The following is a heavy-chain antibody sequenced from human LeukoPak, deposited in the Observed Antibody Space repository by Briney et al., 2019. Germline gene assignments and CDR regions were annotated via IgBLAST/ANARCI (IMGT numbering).Heavy chain of an antibody. J-gene: IGHJ4*02. Sequence: PGESLRLSCAASGFTFSSYGMHWVRQAPGKGLEWVAVIWYDGSNKYYADSVKGRFTISRDNSKNTLYLQMNSLRAEDTAVYYCAKGWDYYDSSGYLGFDYWGQGTLVTVSS. CDR3: AKGWDYYDSSGYLGFDY. V-gene: IGHV3-30*02. D-gene: IGHD3-22*01. CDR1: GFTFSSYG. CDR2: IWYDGSNK.